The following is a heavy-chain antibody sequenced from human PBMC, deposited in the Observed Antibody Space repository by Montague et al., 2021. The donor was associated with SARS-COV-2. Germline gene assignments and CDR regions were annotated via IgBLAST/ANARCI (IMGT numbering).Heavy chain of an antibody. CDR2: ISGSGGRT. CDR1: EFTFSSYA. V-gene: IGHV3-23*01. D-gene: IGHD2-8*02. J-gene: IGHJ4*02. CDR3: ARAYYTGLYPFDY. Sequence: SLRLSCAASEFTFSSYAMSWVRQAPGKGLEWVSAISGSGGRTYYADSVKGRFTLSRDNSKNTLYLQMNSLRAEDTAVYYCARAYYTGLYPFDYWGQGTLVTVSS.